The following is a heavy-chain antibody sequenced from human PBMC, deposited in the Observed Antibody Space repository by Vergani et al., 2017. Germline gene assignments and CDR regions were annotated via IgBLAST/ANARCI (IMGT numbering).Heavy chain of an antibody. D-gene: IGHD2-21*01. CDR1: GFTFNNAW. J-gene: IGHJ6*03. CDR2: VKQNGSDT. Sequence: EMQLVESGGGLVKPGESLRLSCATSGFTFNNAWMSWVRQAPGQGLEWVANVKQNGSDTYYVDSVKGRFTISRDKANNILYVEMNGLRAEEPALYYCARVLYYCNGDCHPGEYYYYMDVWVKGTTVTVSS. CDR3: ARVLYYCNGDCHPGEYYYYMDV. V-gene: IGHV3-7*01.